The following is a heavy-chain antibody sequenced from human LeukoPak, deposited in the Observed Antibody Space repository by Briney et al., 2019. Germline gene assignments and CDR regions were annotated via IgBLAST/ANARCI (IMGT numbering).Heavy chain of an antibody. CDR2: IYYSGST. CDR3: ARRLPPRYCSGGSCPWYFDL. V-gene: IGHV4-59*08. CDR1: GGSISSYY. D-gene: IGHD2-15*01. Sequence: SETLSLTCTVSGGSISSYYWSWIRQPPGKGLEWIGYIYYSGSTNYNPSLKSRVAISVDTSKNQFSLKLSSVTAADTAVYYCARRLPPRYCSGGSCPWYFDLWGRGTLVTVSS. J-gene: IGHJ2*01.